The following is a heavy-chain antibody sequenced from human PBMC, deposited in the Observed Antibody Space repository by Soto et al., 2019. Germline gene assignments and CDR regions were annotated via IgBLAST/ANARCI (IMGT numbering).Heavy chain of an antibody. V-gene: IGHV3-53*02. J-gene: IGHJ3*02. D-gene: IGHD3-10*01. CDR1: GLTVSSNY. CDR3: AGDRPGDEGDGFDI. CDR2: LYSGGST. Sequence: EVQLVETGGGLIQPGGSLRLSCAASGLTVSSNYMNWVRQAPGKGLEWVSVLYSGGSTHYAGSVKGRFSISRDNSKNTLYLQRNSLRVEDTAVYYCAGDRPGDEGDGFDIWGHGTRVTVSS.